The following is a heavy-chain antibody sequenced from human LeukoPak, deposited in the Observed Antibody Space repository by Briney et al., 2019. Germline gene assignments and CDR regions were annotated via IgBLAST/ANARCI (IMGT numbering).Heavy chain of an antibody. CDR1: GYTFTGYY. V-gene: IGHV1-2*02. Sequence: ASVKVSCKASGYTFTGYYMHWVRQAPGQGLEWMGWINPNSGGTNYAQKFQGRVTMTRDTSISTAYMELSRLRSDDTAVYYCARSGYSYGYGEAGFDYWGQGTLVTVSS. D-gene: IGHD5-18*01. CDR2: INPNSGGT. J-gene: IGHJ4*02. CDR3: ARSGYSYGYGEAGFDY.